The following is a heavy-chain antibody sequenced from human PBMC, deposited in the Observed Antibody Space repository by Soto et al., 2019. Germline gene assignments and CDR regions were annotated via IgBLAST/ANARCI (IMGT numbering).Heavy chain of an antibody. V-gene: IGHV4-39*01. CDR2: IYYSGST. CDR1: GGSISSSSYY. J-gene: IGHJ5*02. D-gene: IGHD5-12*01. Sequence: SETLSLTCTVSGGSISSSSYYWGWIRQPPGKGLGWIGSIYYSGSTYYNPSLKSRVTISVDTSKNQFSLKLSSVTAADTAVYYCARREXWLRFGGGFDPWGQGTLVTVSS. CDR3: ARREXWLRFGGGFDP.